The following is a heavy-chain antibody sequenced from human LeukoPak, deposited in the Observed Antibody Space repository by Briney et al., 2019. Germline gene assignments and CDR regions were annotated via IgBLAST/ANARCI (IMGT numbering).Heavy chain of an antibody. Sequence: GGSLRLSCAASGFTFSSYAMNWVRQAPGKGLEWVSTISNSRGSTYYADSVKGRVTISRDTAKNSLYLQMHSLRAEDTAVYYCAREHHAPVQRYYSDSTSYSAFDIWGQGTMVTVSS. D-gene: IGHD3-22*01. J-gene: IGHJ3*02. V-gene: IGHV3-21*01. CDR1: GFTFSSYA. CDR2: ISNSRGST. CDR3: AREHHAPVQRYYSDSTSYSAFDI.